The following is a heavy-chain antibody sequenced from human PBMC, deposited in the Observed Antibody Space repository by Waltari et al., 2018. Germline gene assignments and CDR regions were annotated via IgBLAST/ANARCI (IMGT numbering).Heavy chain of an antibody. CDR3: ARGLRFLEWLSINYYYYGMDV. J-gene: IGHJ6*02. CDR2: MNPNSGNT. D-gene: IGHD3-3*01. V-gene: IGHV1-8*01. Sequence: QVQLVQSGAEVKKPGASVKVSCKASGYTFTSYDINWVRQATGQGLEWMGWMNPNSGNTGYAQKFQGRVTMTRNNSRSTAYMELSSLRSEDTAVYYCARGLRFLEWLSINYYYYGMDVWGQGTTVTVSS. CDR1: GYTFTSYD.